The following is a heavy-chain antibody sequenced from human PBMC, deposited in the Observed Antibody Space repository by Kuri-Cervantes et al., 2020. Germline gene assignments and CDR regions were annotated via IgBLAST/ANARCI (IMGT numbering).Heavy chain of an antibody. Sequence: GGSLRLSCAASGFTFSSYGMHWVRQAPGKGLEWVAVISYDGSNKYYADSGKGRFTISRDNSKNTLYLQMNSLRAEDTAVYYCAREGQGYCSSTSCPFDYWGQGTLVTVSS. CDR2: ISYDGSNK. J-gene: IGHJ4*02. V-gene: IGHV3-30*03. CDR1: GFTFSSYG. CDR3: AREGQGYCSSTSCPFDY. D-gene: IGHD2-2*01.